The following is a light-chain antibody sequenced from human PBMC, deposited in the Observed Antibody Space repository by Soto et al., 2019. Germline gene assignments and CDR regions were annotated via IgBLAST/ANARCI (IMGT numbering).Light chain of an antibody. CDR2: DVS. J-gene: IGLJ1*01. CDR3: CSYTSSSTLV. V-gene: IGLV2-14*01. Sequence: QSVLTQPPSASGSPGQSITISCTGTSSDVGGYNYVSWYQQHPGKAPKLMIYDVSNRPSGVPYRFSGSKSGNTASLTISGLEAEDEADYYCCSYTSSSTLVFGTGTKLTVL. CDR1: SSDVGGYNY.